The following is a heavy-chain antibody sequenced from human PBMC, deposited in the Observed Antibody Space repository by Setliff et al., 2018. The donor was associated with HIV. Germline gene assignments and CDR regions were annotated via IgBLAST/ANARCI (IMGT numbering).Heavy chain of an antibody. D-gene: IGHD3-22*01. CDR2: IKSKTDGGTT. V-gene: IGHV3-15*01. CDR1: AFTFSNAW. Sequence: PGGSLRLSCAASAFTFSNAWMSWVRQAPGKGLEWVGRIKSKTDGGTTDYAAPVKGRFTISRDDSKSTLYLQMNSLKTEDTAVYYCTTDAEIDLYYYDSSGYYPFDHWGQGTLVTVSS. CDR3: TTDAEIDLYYYDSSGYYPFDH. J-gene: IGHJ4*02.